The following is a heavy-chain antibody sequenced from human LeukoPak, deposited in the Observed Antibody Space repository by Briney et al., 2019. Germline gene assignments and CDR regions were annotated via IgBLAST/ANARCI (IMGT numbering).Heavy chain of an antibody. D-gene: IGHD3-22*01. J-gene: IGHJ4*02. CDR1: GFTFSSYE. CDR3: ARGYYYDSSGLGGGLTNNYFDY. Sequence: GGSLRLSCAASGFTFSSYEMNWVRQAPGKGLEWVSYISGSGSTIYYADSVKGRFTISRDNAKNSLYLQMNSLRAEDTAVYYCARGYYYDSSGLGGGLTNNYFDYWGQGTLVTVSS. CDR2: ISGSGSTI. V-gene: IGHV3-48*03.